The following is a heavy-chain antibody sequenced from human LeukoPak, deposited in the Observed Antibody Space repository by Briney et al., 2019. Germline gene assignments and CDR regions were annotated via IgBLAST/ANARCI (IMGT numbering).Heavy chain of an antibody. D-gene: IGHD2-2*02. CDR3: ARGAMKDIVVVPAAIEFDP. CDR1: GGSLSSGGYY. J-gene: IGHJ5*02. CDR2: IYYSGST. V-gene: IGHV4-31*03. Sequence: SETLSLTCTVSGGSLSSGGYYWSWIRQHPGTGLEWIGYIYYSGSTYYNPSLKSRVTISVDTSKNQFSLKLSSVTAADTAVYYCARGAMKDIVVVPAAIEFDPWGQGTLVTVSS.